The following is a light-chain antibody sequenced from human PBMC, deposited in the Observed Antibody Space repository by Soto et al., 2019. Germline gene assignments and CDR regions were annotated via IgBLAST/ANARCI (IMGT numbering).Light chain of an antibody. Sequence: DIQMTQSPSSVSASVGDRVTITCRASQGIGSWLAWYQQKPGKAPKLLIYAASSLQSGVPSRFSGSGSGTDFTLTISSLQPEDFATYFCQHANSFPPSFTFGPGTKVDFK. V-gene: IGKV1-12*01. CDR1: QGIGSW. CDR3: QHANSFPPSFT. J-gene: IGKJ3*01. CDR2: AAS.